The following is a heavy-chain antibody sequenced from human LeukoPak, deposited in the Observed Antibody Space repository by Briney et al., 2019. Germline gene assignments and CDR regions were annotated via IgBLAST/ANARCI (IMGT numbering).Heavy chain of an antibody. V-gene: IGHV1-18*01. D-gene: IGHD2-2*01. J-gene: IGHJ5*02. CDR2: ISAYNGNT. Sequence: ASVKVSCKASGYTFTSYGISWVRQAPGQGLEWMGWISAYNGNTNYAQKLQGRVTMTTDTSTSTAYMELRSLRSDDTAAYYCARDWGRYCSSTSCYPPPNWFDPWGQGTLVTVSS. CDR1: GYTFTSYG. CDR3: ARDWGRYCSSTSCYPPPNWFDP.